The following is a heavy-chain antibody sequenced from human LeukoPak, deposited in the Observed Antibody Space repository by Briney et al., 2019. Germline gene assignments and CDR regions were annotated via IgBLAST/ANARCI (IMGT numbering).Heavy chain of an antibody. CDR2: ITSRSYI. D-gene: IGHD1-26*01. CDR1: RFTLTRYT. Sequence: RRSPRLSPAPSRFTLTRYTMNAVRRAPRKGQGWGSAITSRSYIYYTDSVKGRFTISRDNAKNSLYMKMNSLRAEDTALDYCARSIVGANRGFGYFGYWGQGTLVTVSS. J-gene: IGHJ4*02. V-gene: IGHV3-21*04. CDR3: ARSIVGANRGFGYFGY.